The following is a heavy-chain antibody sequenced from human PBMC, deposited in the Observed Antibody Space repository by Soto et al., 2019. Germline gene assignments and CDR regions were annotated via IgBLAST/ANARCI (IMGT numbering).Heavy chain of an antibody. CDR3: ESHVLLWVWFDP. D-gene: IGHD3-10*01. V-gene: IGHV4-39*01. J-gene: IGHJ5*02. CDR2: IYYSGST. Sequence: PSETLSLTCTVSGGSISSSSYYWGWIRQPPGKGLEWIGSIYYSGSTYYNPSLKSRVTISVDTSKNQFSLKLSSVAAADTAVYYCESHVLLWVWFDPWGQGTLVTVSS. CDR1: GGSISSSSYY.